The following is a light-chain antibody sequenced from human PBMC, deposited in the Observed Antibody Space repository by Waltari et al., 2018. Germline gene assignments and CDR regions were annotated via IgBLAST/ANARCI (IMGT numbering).Light chain of an antibody. Sequence: QSALTQPAPVSGSPGQSITIPSPGTSSDVGGFNFVPCYQQHPGKAPKLMIYDVSNRPSGFSNRFSGSKSGNTASLTISGLQAEDEADYYCSSYTSSSTHNYVFGTGTKVTVL. CDR2: DVS. CDR3: SSYTSSSTHNYV. CDR1: SSDVGGFNF. V-gene: IGLV2-14*03. J-gene: IGLJ1*01.